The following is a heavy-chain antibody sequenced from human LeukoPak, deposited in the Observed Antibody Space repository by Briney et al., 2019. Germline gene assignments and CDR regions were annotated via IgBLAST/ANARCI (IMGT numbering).Heavy chain of an antibody. CDR2: IYTSETT. D-gene: IGHD3-22*01. CDR1: GGSISSYY. CDR3: ARDKSDSSGTLYDY. J-gene: IGHJ4*02. V-gene: IGHV4-4*07. Sequence: PSESLSLTCTVSGGSISSYYWSWIRQPAGKGLEWIGRIYTSETTNYNPPLKSRVTMSVDTSKNQFSLKLSSVTAADTAVYYCARDKSDSSGTLYDYWGQGTLVTVSS.